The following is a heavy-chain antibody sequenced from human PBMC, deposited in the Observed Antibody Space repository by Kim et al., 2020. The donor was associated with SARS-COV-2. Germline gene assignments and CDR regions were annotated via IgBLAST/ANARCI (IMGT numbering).Heavy chain of an antibody. Sequence: GGSPRLSCAASGFTFSSYGMHWVRQAPGKGLEWVAVIWYDGSNKYYADSVKGRFTISRDNSKNTLYLQMNSLRAEDTAVYYCAREQRITIFGVVIRSLYYYYGMDVWGQGTTVTVSS. CDR2: IWYDGSNK. J-gene: IGHJ6*02. CDR3: AREQRITIFGVVIRSLYYYYGMDV. CDR1: GFTFSSYG. V-gene: IGHV3-33*01. D-gene: IGHD3-3*01.